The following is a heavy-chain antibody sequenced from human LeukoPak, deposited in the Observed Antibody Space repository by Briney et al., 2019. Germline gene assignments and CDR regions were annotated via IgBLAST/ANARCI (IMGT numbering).Heavy chain of an antibody. Sequence: PSETLSLTCTVSGGSIRNYYWNWIRQSAGKGLELIGRIHISGSTNSNPSLKSRVTMSVDTPKNQFSLSLSSVTAADTAVYYCARWYCSSTSCPFDYWGQGTLVTVSS. CDR2: IHISGST. J-gene: IGHJ4*02. D-gene: IGHD2-2*01. CDR3: ARWYCSSTSCPFDY. V-gene: IGHV4-4*07. CDR1: GGSIRNYY.